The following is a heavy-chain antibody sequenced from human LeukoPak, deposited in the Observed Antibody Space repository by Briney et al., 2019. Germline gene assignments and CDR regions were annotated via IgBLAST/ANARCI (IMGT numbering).Heavy chain of an antibody. CDR3: ARGGGNMITFGGVTSKNAFDI. J-gene: IGHJ3*02. Sequence: ASVKVSCKASGYTFTSYAMHWVRQAPGQRLEWMGWINAGNGNTKYSQKFQGRVTITRDTSASTVYMELSSLRSEDTAVYYCARGGGNMITFGGVTSKNAFDIWGQGTMVTVSS. CDR1: GYTFTSYA. D-gene: IGHD3-16*01. V-gene: IGHV1-3*01. CDR2: INAGNGNT.